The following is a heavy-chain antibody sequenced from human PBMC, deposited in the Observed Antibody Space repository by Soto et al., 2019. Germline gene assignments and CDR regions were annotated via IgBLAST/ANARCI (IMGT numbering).Heavy chain of an antibody. CDR2: LGFDGGGR. J-gene: IGHJ6*02. CDR1: GFDFSSYG. Sequence: QMQLVESGGGLVQPGTSLRLSCAASGFDFSSYGMHWVRQTPGKGLEWVAVLGFDGGGRYYADSVKGRFTISRDNSKKMLYLQMDSLRAGDTALYYCAREPVGPDYAMDVWGQGTTVTVSS. V-gene: IGHV3-33*01. CDR3: AREPVGPDYAMDV. D-gene: IGHD1-26*01.